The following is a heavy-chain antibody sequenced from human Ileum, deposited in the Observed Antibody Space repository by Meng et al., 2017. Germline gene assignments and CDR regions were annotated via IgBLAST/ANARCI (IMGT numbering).Heavy chain of an antibody. V-gene: IGHV3-23*01. J-gene: IGHJ4*02. CDR1: GFTFSDYG. CDR3: AKSIACSWGGWCSPFDF. D-gene: IGHD6-19*01. Sequence: GGSLRPSCAASGFTFSDYGMNWVRQAPGKGLEWVSAIADTTFYADSVRGRFTISRDNSKNRLYLQMNSLSAEDTGVYYCAKSIACSWGGWCSPFDFWGQGTLVTVSS. CDR2: IADTT.